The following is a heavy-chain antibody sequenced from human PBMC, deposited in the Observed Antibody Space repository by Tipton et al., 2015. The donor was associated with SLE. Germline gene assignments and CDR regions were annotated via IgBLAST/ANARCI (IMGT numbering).Heavy chain of an antibody. V-gene: IGHV4-59*01. CDR3: ARDGYSYPFDY. J-gene: IGHJ4*02. Sequence: TLSLTCTVSGGSISSYYWSWIRQPPGKGLEWIGYIYYSGSTNYNPSLKSRVTISVDTSKNQFSLKLSSVTAADTAVYYCARDGYSYPFDYWGQGTLVTVPS. D-gene: IGHD5-18*01. CDR2: IYYSGST. CDR1: GGSISSYY.